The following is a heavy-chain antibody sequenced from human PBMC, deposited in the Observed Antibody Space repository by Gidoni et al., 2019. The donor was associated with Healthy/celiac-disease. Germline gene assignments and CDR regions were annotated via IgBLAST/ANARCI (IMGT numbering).Heavy chain of an antibody. V-gene: IGHV1-46*01. CDR1: GYTFTSYY. Sequence: QVQLVQSGAEVKKPGASVKASCKASGYTFTSYYMHWVRLAPGQGLEWMGIINPSGGSTSYAQKFQGRVTMTRDTSTSTVYMELSSLRSEDTAVYYCARTERNHSGSYRHFDYWGQGTLVTLSS. CDR3: ARTERNHSGSYRHFDY. CDR2: INPSGGST. D-gene: IGHD1-26*01. J-gene: IGHJ4*02.